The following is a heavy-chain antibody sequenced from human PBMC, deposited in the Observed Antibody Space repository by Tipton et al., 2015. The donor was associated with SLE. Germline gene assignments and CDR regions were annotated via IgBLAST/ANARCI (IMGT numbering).Heavy chain of an antibody. CDR3: ARDLEHIVPVPPDYYYYYMDV. Sequence: QLVQSGAEVKESGESLKISCKGSGYSFTTYWIGWVRQMPGKGLEWMGIVFPGDSDTRYSPSFQGQVTMSADKSISTAFMELSSLRSDDTAMYYCARDLEHIVPVPPDYYYYYMDVWGRGTMITVSS. CDR2: VFPGDSDT. D-gene: IGHD2-2*01. V-gene: IGHV5-51*03. CDR1: GYSFTTYW. J-gene: IGHJ6*03.